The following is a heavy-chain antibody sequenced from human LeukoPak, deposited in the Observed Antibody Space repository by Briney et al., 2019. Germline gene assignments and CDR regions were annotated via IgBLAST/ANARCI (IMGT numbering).Heavy chain of an antibody. CDR3: ARVPPGGGKRRYCSSTSCYTRGYYFDY. CDR1: GGTFSSYA. J-gene: IGHJ4*02. CDR2: IIPIFGTA. V-gene: IGHV1-69*05. D-gene: IGHD2-2*02. Sequence: ASVKVSCKASGGTFSSYAISWVRQAPGQGLEWMGGIIPIFGTANYAQKFQGRVTITTDESTSTAYMELSSLRSEDTAVYYCARVPPGGGKRRYCSSTSCYTRGYYFDYWGQGTLVTVSS.